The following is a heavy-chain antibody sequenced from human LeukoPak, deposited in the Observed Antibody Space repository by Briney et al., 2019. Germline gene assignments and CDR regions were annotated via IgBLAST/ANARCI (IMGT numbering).Heavy chain of an antibody. V-gene: IGHV1-3*01. D-gene: IGHD6-13*01. CDR2: INAGNGNT. J-gene: IGHJ4*02. CDR3: ARMGGQQLVFGDY. Sequence: GASVKVSCKASGYTFTSYAMHWVRQAPGQRLEWMGWINAGNGNTKYSQRFQGRVTITRDTSANTAYMELSSLRSEDTAVYYCARMGGQQLVFGDYWGQGTLVTVSS. CDR1: GYTFTSYA.